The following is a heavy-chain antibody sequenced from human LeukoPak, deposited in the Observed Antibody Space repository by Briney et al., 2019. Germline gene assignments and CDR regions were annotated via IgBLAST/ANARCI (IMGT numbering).Heavy chain of an antibody. CDR1: GGSISSYY. V-gene: IGHV4-59*01. Sequence: PETLSLTCTVSGGSISSYYWSWIRQPPGKGLEWIGYIYYSGSTNYNPSLKSRVTISVDTSKNQFSLKLSSVTAADTAVYYCARADPPITSFGVVTPAPYFDYWGEGTLATVSS. CDR2: IYYSGST. CDR3: ARADPPITSFGVVTPAPYFDY. D-gene: IGHD3-3*01. J-gene: IGHJ4*02.